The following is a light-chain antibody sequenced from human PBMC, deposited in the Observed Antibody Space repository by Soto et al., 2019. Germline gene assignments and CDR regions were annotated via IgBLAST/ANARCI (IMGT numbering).Light chain of an antibody. CDR1: SSDIGTYNF. J-gene: IGLJ2*01. CDR2: DVT. CDR3: CSYTSSSVV. V-gene: IGLV2-11*01. Sequence: QSALTQPRSVSGSPGQSVTFSCIGTSSDIGTYNFVSWYQQYPGKAPKLMIYDVTKRPSGVPDRFSGSKSGNTASLTISGLQSEDEADYYCCSYTSSSVVFGGGTKLTVL.